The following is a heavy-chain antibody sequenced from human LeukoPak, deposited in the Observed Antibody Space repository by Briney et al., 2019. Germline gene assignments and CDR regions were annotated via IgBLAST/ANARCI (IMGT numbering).Heavy chain of an antibody. CDR3: AREPYDFWSGSPDY. CDR2: ISGSGGST. Sequence: GGSLRLSCAASGFTFSSYAMSWVRQAPGPGLEAVSAISGSGGSTYYADSVKGRFTISRDNSKNTLYLQMNSLRAEDTAVYYCAREPYDFWSGSPDYWGQGTLVTVSS. J-gene: IGHJ4*02. V-gene: IGHV3-23*01. CDR1: GFTFSSYA. D-gene: IGHD3-3*01.